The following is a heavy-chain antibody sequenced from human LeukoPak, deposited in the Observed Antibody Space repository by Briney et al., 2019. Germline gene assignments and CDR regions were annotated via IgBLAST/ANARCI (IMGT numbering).Heavy chain of an antibody. V-gene: IGHV3-49*04. CDR1: GFTFGEYG. Sequence: GGSLRLSCTTSGFTFGEYGFNWVRQAPGKGLEWVGFIRSKVHDSTPQYAASVKGRFTISRDDSKDTAYLQMINLKTVDTAIYYCTRAGGFDNFLDYWGQGTPVTVSS. CDR2: IRSKVHDSTP. D-gene: IGHD5-12*01. J-gene: IGHJ4*02. CDR3: TRAGGFDNFLDY.